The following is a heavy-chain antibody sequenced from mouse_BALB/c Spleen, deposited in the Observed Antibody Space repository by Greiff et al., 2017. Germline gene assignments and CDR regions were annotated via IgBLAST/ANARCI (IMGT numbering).Heavy chain of an antibody. CDR1: GFTFSSYG. J-gene: IGHJ4*01. CDR3: ARGYGSSYYYAMDY. D-gene: IGHD1-1*01. Sequence: EVKVVESGGDLVKPGGSLKLSCAASGFTFSSYGMSWVRQTPDKRLEWVATISSGGSYTYYPDSVKGRFTISRDNARNILYLQMSSLRSEDTAMYYCARGYGSSYYYAMDYWGQGTSVTVSS. CDR2: ISSGGSYT. V-gene: IGHV5-6*01.